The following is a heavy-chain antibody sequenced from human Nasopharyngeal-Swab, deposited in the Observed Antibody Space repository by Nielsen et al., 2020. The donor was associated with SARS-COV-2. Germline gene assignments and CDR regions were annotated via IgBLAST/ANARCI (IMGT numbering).Heavy chain of an antibody. CDR3: ARGGSYSSSWYPTY. Sequence: GESLKISCAASGFTFSDYYMSWIRQAPGKGLVWVSRINSDGSSTSYADSVKGRFTISRDNAKNTLYLQMNSLRAEDTAVYYCARGGSYSSSWYPTYWGQGTLVTVSS. J-gene: IGHJ4*02. V-gene: IGHV3-74*01. CDR1: GFTFSDYY. CDR2: INSDGSST. D-gene: IGHD6-13*01.